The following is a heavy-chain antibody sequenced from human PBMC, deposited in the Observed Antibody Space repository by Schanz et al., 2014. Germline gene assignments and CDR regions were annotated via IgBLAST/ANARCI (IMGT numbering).Heavy chain of an antibody. D-gene: IGHD2-15*01. Sequence: EVQLLDSGGGLVQPGGSLRLSCAASGFTFSTYAMSWVRQAPGKGLEWVSCTNGDGTNAKYADSVKGRFTISRDNAKNTLYLQMNSLSADDTAVFYCAKGMGYCSGGTCYDYYYYGLDVWGQGTTVTVSS. J-gene: IGHJ6*02. CDR1: GFTFSTYA. CDR2: TNGDGTNA. V-gene: IGHV3-23*01. CDR3: AKGMGYCSGGTCYDYYYYGLDV.